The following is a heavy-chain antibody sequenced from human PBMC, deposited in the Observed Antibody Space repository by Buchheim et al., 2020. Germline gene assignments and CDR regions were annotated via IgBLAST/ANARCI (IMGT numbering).Heavy chain of an antibody. V-gene: IGHV3-7*01. CDR1: GFTFSSYW. D-gene: IGHD3-10*01. CDR2: IKQDGSEK. J-gene: IGHJ4*02. CDR3: ARELGPITMVRGVIDY. Sequence: EVQLVESGGGLVQPGGSLRLSCAASGFTFSSYWMSWVRQAPGKGLEWVANIKQDGSEKYYVDSVKGRFTISRAHAKNSLYLQMNSLRAEDTAVYYCARELGPITMVRGVIDYWGQGTL.